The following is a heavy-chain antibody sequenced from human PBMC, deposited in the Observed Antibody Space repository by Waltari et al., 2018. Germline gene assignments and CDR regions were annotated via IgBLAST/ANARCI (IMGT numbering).Heavy chain of an antibody. D-gene: IGHD6-13*01. CDR3: AREYSSSWYGVFDY. CDR2: IYYSGST. V-gene: IGHV4-39*07. CDR1: GGSISSSSYY. J-gene: IGHJ4*02. Sequence: QLQLQESGPGLVKPSETLSLTCTVSGGSISSSSYYWGWIRQPPGKGLEWIGSIYYSGSTYYNPSLKSRVTISVDTSKNQFSLKLSSVTAADTAVYYCAREYSSSWYGVFDYWGQGTLVTVSS.